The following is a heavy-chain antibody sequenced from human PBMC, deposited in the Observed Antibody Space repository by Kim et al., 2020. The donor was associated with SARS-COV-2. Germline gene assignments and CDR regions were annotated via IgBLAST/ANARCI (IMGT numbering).Heavy chain of an antibody. CDR3: ARDRDYGENEGRCGMDV. D-gene: IGHD4-17*01. CDR2: ISYDGSNK. J-gene: IGHJ6*02. V-gene: IGHV3-33*05. CDR1: GFTFSSYG. Sequence: GGSLRLSCAASGFTFSSYGMHWVRQAPGKGLEWVAVISYDGSNKYYADSVKGRFTISRDNSKNTLYLQMNSLRAEDTAVYYCARDRDYGENEGRCGMDVWGQGTTVTVSS.